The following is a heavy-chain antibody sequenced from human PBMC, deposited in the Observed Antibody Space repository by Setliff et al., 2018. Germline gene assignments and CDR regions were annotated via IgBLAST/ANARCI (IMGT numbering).Heavy chain of an antibody. CDR3: ARGPQTSRAPSSLPHFDL. V-gene: IGHV3-48*01. Sequence: PGGSLRLSCAASGFTFSSYAMNWVRQAPGKGLEWVSSISSSSTIYYADSVKGRFTISRDNAKNSPYLQMNSLRAEDTAVYYCARGPQTSRAPSSLPHFDLWGRGTLVTVSS. D-gene: IGHD6-13*01. CDR2: ISSSSTI. J-gene: IGHJ2*01. CDR1: GFTFSSYA.